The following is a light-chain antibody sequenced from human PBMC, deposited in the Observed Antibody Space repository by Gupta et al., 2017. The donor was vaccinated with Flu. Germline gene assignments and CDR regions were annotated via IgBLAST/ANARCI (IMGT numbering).Light chain of an antibody. J-gene: IGKJ1*01. Sequence: ERMMTQSPATLSVSPGERATLSCRASHSISSNLAWYQQKPGQAPRLLIYGASTRATGIPARFSGSGSGTDFTLTISSPQSEDFAVYYCQQDDNWPPTFGQGTKVEIK. CDR3: QQDDNWPPT. V-gene: IGKV3-15*01. CDR1: HSISSN. CDR2: GAS.